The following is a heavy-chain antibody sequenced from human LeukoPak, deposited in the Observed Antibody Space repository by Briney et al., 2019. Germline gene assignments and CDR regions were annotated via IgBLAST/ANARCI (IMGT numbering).Heavy chain of an antibody. CDR2: IYTSGST. Sequence: SETLSLTCTVSGGSINRNDYYWTWIRQPAGKRLEWIGRIYTSGSTNYNPSLKSRVTISVDTSKNQFSLKLSSVTAADTAVYYCARDRFYGYMDVWGKGTTVTISS. D-gene: IGHD2/OR15-2a*01. CDR3: ARDRFYGYMDV. V-gene: IGHV4-61*02. CDR1: GGSINRNDYY. J-gene: IGHJ6*03.